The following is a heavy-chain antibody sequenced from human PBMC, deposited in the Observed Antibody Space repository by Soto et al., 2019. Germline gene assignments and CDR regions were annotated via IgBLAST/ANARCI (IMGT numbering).Heavy chain of an antibody. CDR2: INHSGST. CDR3: ARHDYGDYDEAFDI. CDR1: GGSFSGYY. J-gene: IGHJ3*02. V-gene: IGHV4-34*01. Sequence: ETLSLTCAVYGGSFSGYYWSWIRQPPGKGLEWIGEINHSGSTNYNPSLKSRVTISVDTSKNQFSLKLSSVTAADTAVYYCARHDYGDYDEAFDIWGQGTMVTVSS. D-gene: IGHD4-17*01.